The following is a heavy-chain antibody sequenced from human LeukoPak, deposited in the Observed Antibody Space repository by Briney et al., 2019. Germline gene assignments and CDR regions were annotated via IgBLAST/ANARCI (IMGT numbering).Heavy chain of an antibody. V-gene: IGHV4-59*01. D-gene: IGHD2-15*01. CDR1: GGSISSYY. Sequence: SETLSLTCTVSGGSISSYYWSWIRQPPGKGLEWIGYIYYSGSTNYNPSLKSRVTISVDTSKNQFSLKLSSVTAADTAVCYCARRDIVGYYGMDVWGQGTTVTVSS. J-gene: IGHJ6*02. CDR2: IYYSGST. CDR3: ARRDIVGYYGMDV.